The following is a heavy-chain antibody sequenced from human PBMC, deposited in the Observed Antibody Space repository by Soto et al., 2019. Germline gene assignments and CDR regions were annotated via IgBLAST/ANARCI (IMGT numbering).Heavy chain of an antibody. CDR1: GYTFTSYG. Sequence: GASVKVSCKASGYTFTSYGISWVRQAPGQGLEWMGWISAYNGNTNYAQKLQGRVTMTTDTSTSTAYMELRSLRSDDTAVYYCARDLREYYSSSGYDTWFDPWGQGTLVTVSS. CDR3: ARDLREYYSSSGYDTWFDP. CDR2: ISAYNGNT. D-gene: IGHD3-22*01. V-gene: IGHV1-18*01. J-gene: IGHJ5*02.